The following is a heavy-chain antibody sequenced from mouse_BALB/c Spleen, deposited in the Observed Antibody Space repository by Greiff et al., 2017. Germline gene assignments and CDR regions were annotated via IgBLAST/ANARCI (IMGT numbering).Heavy chain of an antibody. V-gene: IGHV2-6-2*01. CDR2: IWGGGST. D-gene: IGHD1-3*01. J-gene: IGHJ4*01. Sequence: VQRVESGPDLVAPSQSLSITCTVSGFSLTSYGVHWVRQPPGKGLEWLVVIWGGGSTTDNSALKSRLSISKDNSKSQVFLKMNSLQTDDTAMYYCARERDAKEDYYSMDYWGQGTTLTVSS. CDR1: GFSLTSYG. CDR3: ARERDAKEDYYSMDY.